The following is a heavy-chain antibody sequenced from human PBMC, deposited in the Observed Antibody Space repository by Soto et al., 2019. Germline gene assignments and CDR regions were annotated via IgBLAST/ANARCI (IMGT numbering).Heavy chain of an antibody. D-gene: IGHD3-3*01. CDR1: GFTFSSYT. CDR3: AKGKANTVFGVDTLFDY. Sequence: GGSLRLSFAASGFTFSSYTITWVRQAPGKGLEWVSTISGNGGYTCCTDSVRGRFTISRDNSKKMLYLQMDSLRADDTGVFYCAKGKANTVFGVDTLFDYWGQGTQVTVSS. V-gene: IGHV3-23*01. CDR2: ISGNGGYT. J-gene: IGHJ4*02.